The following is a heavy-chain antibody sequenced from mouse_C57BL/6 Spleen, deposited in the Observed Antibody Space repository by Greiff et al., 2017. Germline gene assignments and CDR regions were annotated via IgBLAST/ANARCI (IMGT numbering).Heavy chain of an antibody. V-gene: IGHV5-16*01. CDR3: ARDPCGNYFDY. D-gene: IGHD6-1*01. CDR1: GFTFSGYY. CDR2: INYDGSST. J-gene: IGHJ2*01. Sequence: EVKLMESEGGLVQPGSSMKLSCTASGFTFSGYYMAWVRQVPEKGLEWVANINYDGSSTYYLDSLKSRFIISRDNAKNILYLQMSSLKSEDTATYYCARDPCGNYFDYWGQGTTLTVSS.